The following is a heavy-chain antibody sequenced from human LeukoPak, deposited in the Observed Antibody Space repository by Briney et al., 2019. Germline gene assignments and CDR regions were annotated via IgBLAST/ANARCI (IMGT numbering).Heavy chain of an antibody. J-gene: IGHJ4*02. CDR1: GFTFSSYS. D-gene: IGHD1-26*01. CDR3: ARRSKWELLGSFDY. Sequence: GGSLRLSCAASGFTFSSYSMNWVRQAPGKGLEWVSSISSSSSYIYYADSVKGRFTISRDSAKNSPYLQMNSLRAEDTAVYYCARRSKWELLGSFDYWGQGTLVTVSS. V-gene: IGHV3-21*01. CDR2: ISSSSSYI.